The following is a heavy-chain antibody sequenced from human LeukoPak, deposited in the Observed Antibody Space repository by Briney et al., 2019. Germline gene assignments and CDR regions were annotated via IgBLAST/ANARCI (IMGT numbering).Heavy chain of an antibody. CDR3: ARVSAMGDFDC. CDR2: ISTSSSTI. J-gene: IGHJ4*02. D-gene: IGHD1-26*01. V-gene: IGHV3-48*01. Sequence: GGSLRLXCAASGFSFSSYSMNWVRRAPGKGLEWVSYISTSSSTIYYADSVRGRFTISRDNAKNSLYLQMNSLRVEDTADYFCARVSAMGDFDCWGQGTLVTVSS. CDR1: GFSFSSYS.